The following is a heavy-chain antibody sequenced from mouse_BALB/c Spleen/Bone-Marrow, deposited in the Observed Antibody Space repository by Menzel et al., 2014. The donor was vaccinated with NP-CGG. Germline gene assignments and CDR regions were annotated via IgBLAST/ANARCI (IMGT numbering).Heavy chain of an antibody. CDR3: ARDGYDDY. V-gene: IGHV7-3*02. CDR1: GFTFTDYY. D-gene: IGHD2-2*01. J-gene: IGHJ2*01. Sequence: VNVVESGGGLVQPGASLRLSCATSGFTFTDYYMSWVRQLPGKELEWLGFIRHKANGYTTEYSASVKGRFTISRDNSQSILYLQMNTLRAEDSATYYCARDGYDDYWGQGTTLTVSS. CDR2: IRHKANGYTT.